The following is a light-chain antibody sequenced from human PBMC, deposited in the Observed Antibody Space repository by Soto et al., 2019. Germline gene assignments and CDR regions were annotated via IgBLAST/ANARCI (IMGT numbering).Light chain of an antibody. CDR1: QGIGSA. J-gene: IGKJ2*01. V-gene: IGKV1-13*02. Sequence: AIQLTQSPDSLSVSIGDRVTITCRASQGIGSALAWYQQKPGKAPKTLIYDASSLESGVPARFSGSGSGTDFTLTISSRQPEDFATYYCQQFNSYPRTLGQGTKLEI. CDR2: DAS. CDR3: QQFNSYPRT.